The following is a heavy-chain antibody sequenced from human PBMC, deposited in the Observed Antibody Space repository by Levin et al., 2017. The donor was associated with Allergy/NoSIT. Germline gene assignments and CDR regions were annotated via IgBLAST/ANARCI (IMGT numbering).Heavy chain of an antibody. V-gene: IGHV4-59*01. CDR2: ITESGRT. CDR3: ARDTGGFAFDL. Sequence: PGGSLRLSCTLSGGAISIFYWNWIRQPPGKGLEWLGYITESGRTSYNPSLKSRLTVSLDTSKNQFSLHLSSMTAADTALYYCARDTGGFAFDLWGQGTLVTVSS. D-gene: IGHD1-1*01. J-gene: IGHJ3*01. CDR1: GGAISIFY.